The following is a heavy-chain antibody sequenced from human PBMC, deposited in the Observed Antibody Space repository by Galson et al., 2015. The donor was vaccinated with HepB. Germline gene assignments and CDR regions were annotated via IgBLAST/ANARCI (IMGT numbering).Heavy chain of an antibody. D-gene: IGHD1-1*01. J-gene: IGHJ5*02. CDR2: ISGCSGDT. Sequence: SVTVSCKASGYTFSSYGFSWVRQAPGQGPEWMGWISGCSGDTNYAQKLQGRVTMARDISTSTAYMELRSLRSDDTAVYYCAREGQLEPWGQGTLVTVSS. V-gene: IGHV1-18*01. CDR3: AREGQLEP. CDR1: GYTFSSYG.